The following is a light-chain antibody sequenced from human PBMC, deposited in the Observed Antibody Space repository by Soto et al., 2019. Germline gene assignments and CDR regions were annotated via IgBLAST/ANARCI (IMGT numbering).Light chain of an antibody. CDR2: DAS. CDR1: QSVSSY. V-gene: IGKV3-11*01. Sequence: ILLQQCPSLLLSPGSKCSLSCTAIQSVSSYLARYQRKPSQAHRLLIYDASTRATGIPARFSGSGSGSDFDLTISSRELEAFAVYFCYRRSIGPSPITFGQGTRLEI. CDR3: YRRSIGPSPIT. J-gene: IGKJ5*01.